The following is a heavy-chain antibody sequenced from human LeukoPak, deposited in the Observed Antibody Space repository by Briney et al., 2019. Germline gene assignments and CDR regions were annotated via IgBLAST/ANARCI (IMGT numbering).Heavy chain of an antibody. CDR3: ASRYSGLFDY. Sequence: GGSLRLSCAASGFTFSSYSMNWVRQAPGKGLEWVSYISSSSSTIYYADSVKGRFTISRDNSKNTLYLQMNSLRAEDTAVYYCASRYSGLFDYWGQGTLVTVSS. CDR1: GFTFSSYS. V-gene: IGHV3-48*01. J-gene: IGHJ4*02. CDR2: ISSSSSTI. D-gene: IGHD5-12*01.